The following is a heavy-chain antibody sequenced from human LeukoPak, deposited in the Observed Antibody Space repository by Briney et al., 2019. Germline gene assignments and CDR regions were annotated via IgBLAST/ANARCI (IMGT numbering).Heavy chain of an antibody. J-gene: IGHJ5*02. CDR3: AKDKSSRFDP. Sequence: TGGSLRLPCAASGFTFSSYAMSWVRQAPGKGLEWVSAISGSGGSTYYADSVKGRFTISRDNSKNTLYLQMNSLRAEDTAVYYCAKDKSSRFDPWGQGTLVTVSS. V-gene: IGHV3-23*01. D-gene: IGHD3-10*01. CDR2: ISGSGGST. CDR1: GFTFSSYA.